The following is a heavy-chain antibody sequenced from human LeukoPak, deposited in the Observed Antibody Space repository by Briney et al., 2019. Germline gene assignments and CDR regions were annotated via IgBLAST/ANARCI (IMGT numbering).Heavy chain of an antibody. CDR1: GFTFSSYG. D-gene: IGHD5-24*01. CDR2: ISYDGSNK. Sequence: SGGSLRLSCAASGFTFSSYGMHWVRQAPGKGLEWVAVISYDGSNKYYADSVKGRFTISRDNSKNTLYLQMNSLRAEDTAVYYCAKDDGYNAPPPDYWGQGTLVTVSS. CDR3: AKDDGYNAPPPDY. J-gene: IGHJ4*02. V-gene: IGHV3-30*18.